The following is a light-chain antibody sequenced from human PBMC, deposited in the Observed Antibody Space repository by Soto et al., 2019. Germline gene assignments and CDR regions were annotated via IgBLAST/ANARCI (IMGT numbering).Light chain of an antibody. CDR3: SSYTSINTLM. V-gene: IGLV2-14*01. CDR1: SSDVGRYNY. CDR2: EVS. J-gene: IGLJ3*02. Sequence: QSDLTQPASVSGSPGQSITISCTGTSSDVGRYNYVSWYQQHPGKVPKLMIYEVSSRPPGVSDRFSGSKSGNTASLTISGLQADDEADYYCSSYTSINTLMFGGGTKLTVL.